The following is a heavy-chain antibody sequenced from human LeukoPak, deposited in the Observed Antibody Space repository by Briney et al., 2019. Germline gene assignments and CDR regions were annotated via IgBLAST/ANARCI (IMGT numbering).Heavy chain of an antibody. CDR1: RFTFSNYA. CDR2: ITGSGDYT. CDR3: AKRSGINYGYFDS. D-gene: IGHD1-26*01. Sequence: GSLRLSCAASRFTFSNYAMGWVRQGPGKGLEWVSAITGSGDYTDYADSVKGRFTISGDNSKNTAYLQMISLRAEDTAVYYCAKRSGINYGYFDSWGQGALVTVSS. V-gene: IGHV3-23*01. J-gene: IGHJ4*02.